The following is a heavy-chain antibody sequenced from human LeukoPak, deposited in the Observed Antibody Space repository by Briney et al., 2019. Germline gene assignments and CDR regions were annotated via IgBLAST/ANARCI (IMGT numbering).Heavy chain of an antibody. J-gene: IGHJ3*01. CDR2: IGASGVDT. CDR1: GFTFSNYA. CDR3: AKRPRDSTGYYLGAFHD. V-gene: IGHV3-23*01. D-gene: IGHD3-22*01. Sequence: GGSLRLSCAASGFTFSNYAMTWVRRAPGKGLEWVSAIGASGVDTYYADSVRGRFTVSRDNSKNILYLYMSSLRAEDTAVYFCAKRPRDSTGYYLGAFHDWGQGTTVNVSS.